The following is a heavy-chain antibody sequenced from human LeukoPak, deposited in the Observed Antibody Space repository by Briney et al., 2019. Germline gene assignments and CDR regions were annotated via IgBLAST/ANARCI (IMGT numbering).Heavy chain of an antibody. CDR1: GGSISSGNFY. Sequence: PSQTLSLTCTVSGGSISSGNFYWTWIRQHPGKGLEWIGYISYSGNTYFNPSLKSRVTISVDTSENQFSLKLTSVTAADTAVYYCARGLYSGTYRLDYWGPGTLVTVSS. CDR2: ISYSGNT. D-gene: IGHD3-10*01. V-gene: IGHV4-31*03. CDR3: ARGLYSGTYRLDY. J-gene: IGHJ4*02.